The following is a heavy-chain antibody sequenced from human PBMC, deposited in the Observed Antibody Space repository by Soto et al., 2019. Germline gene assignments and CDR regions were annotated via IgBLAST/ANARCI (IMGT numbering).Heavy chain of an antibody. CDR1: GFTFSSYE. J-gene: IGHJ6*02. CDR2: ISSSGSTI. D-gene: IGHD2-2*01. Sequence: GGSLRLSCAASGFTFSSYEMNWVRQAPGKGLEWVSYISSSGSTIYYADSVKGRFTISRDNAKNSLYLQMNSLRAEDTAVYYCAREGMPRSYYYYGMDVWGQGTTVTVSS. CDR3: AREGMPRSYYYYGMDV. V-gene: IGHV3-48*03.